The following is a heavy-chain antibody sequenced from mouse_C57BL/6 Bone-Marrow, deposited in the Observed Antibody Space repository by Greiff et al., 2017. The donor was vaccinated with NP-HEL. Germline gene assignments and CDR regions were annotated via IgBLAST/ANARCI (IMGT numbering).Heavy chain of an antibody. V-gene: IGHV8-8*01. D-gene: IGHD2-4*01. Sequence: QVTLKESGPGILQPSQTLSLTCSFSGFSLSTFGMGVGWIRQPSGMGLEWLAHIWWDDDKYYNPALKSRLTISKDTSKNQVFLKIANVDTADTATYYCARIACDYDVPYYYAMDYWGQGTSVTVSS. CDR3: ARIACDYDVPYYYAMDY. J-gene: IGHJ4*01. CDR1: GFSLSTFGMG. CDR2: IWWDDDK.